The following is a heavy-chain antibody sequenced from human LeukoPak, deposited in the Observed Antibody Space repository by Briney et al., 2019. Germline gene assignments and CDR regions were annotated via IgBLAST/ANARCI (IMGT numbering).Heavy chain of an antibody. V-gene: IGHV4-4*07. CDR1: GGSTSSYY. CDR2: IYTSGST. J-gene: IGHJ4*02. CDR3: ARELLWFGELSSNFDY. D-gene: IGHD3-10*01. Sequence: SETLSLTCTVSGGSTSSYYWSWIRQPAGKGLEWIGRIYTSGSTNYNPSLKSRVTMSLDTSKNQFSLRLSSVTAADTAVYYCARELLWFGELSSNFDYWGQGTLVTVSS.